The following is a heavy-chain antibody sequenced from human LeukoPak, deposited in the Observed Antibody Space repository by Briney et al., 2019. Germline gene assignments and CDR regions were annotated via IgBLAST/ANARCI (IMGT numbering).Heavy chain of an antibody. Sequence: SETLSLTCTVSGGSISSGGYYWSWIRQHPGKGLEWIGYIYYSGSTYYNPSLKSRVTISVDTSKNQFSLKLSSVTAADTAAYYCARAPYYDFWSGYGIWFDPWGQGTLVTVSS. D-gene: IGHD3-3*01. CDR1: GGSISSGGYY. J-gene: IGHJ5*02. CDR2: IYYSGST. V-gene: IGHV4-31*03. CDR3: ARAPYYDFWSGYGIWFDP.